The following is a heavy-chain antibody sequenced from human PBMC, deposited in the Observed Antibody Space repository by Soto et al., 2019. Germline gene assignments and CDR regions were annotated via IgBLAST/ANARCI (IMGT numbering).Heavy chain of an antibody. CDR3: ARPPGYISDWYYFDL. CDR1: GYTFIDYY. D-gene: IGHD6-19*01. V-gene: IGHV1-2*02. J-gene: IGHJ4*02. CDR2: ISPKSGGT. Sequence: QVQLVQSGAEVKKPGASVKVSCEASGYTFIDYYMHWVRQAPGQGFEWMGRISPKSGGTNYAQKFQGRVTMTWDTSLNTAYMELSSLMSDDTAGDYCARPPGYISDWYYFDLWGQGTLVTVSS.